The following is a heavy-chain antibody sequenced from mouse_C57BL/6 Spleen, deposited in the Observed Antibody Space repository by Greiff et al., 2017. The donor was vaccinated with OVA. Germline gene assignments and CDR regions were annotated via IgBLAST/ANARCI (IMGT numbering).Heavy chain of an antibody. Sequence: VHLVESGPELVKPGASVKISCKASGYAFSSSWMNWVKQRPGKGLEWIGRIYPGDGDTNYNGKFKGKATLTADKSSSTAYMQLSSLTSEDSAVYFCARADYDYWYFDVWGTGTTVTVSS. D-gene: IGHD2-4*01. CDR3: ARADYDYWYFDV. CDR2: IYPGDGDT. CDR1: GYAFSSSW. J-gene: IGHJ1*03. V-gene: IGHV1-82*01.